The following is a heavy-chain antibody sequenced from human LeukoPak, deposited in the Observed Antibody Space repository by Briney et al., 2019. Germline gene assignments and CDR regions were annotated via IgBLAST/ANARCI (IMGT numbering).Heavy chain of an antibody. CDR2: IYSGGST. D-gene: IGHD7-27*01. CDR3: ARDEGELGTDY. V-gene: IGHV3-53*01. J-gene: IGHJ4*02. Sequence: GGSLRLSCAASGFTVSSNYMSWVRQAPGKGLEWVSVIYSGGSTYYADSVKGRLTISRDNSKNTLYLQMNSLRAEDTAVYYCARDEGELGTDYWGQGTLVTVSS. CDR1: GFTVSSNY.